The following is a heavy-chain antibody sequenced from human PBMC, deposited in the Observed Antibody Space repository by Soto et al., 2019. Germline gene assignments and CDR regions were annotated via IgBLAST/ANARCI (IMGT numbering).Heavy chain of an antibody. CDR2: IYYSGST. Sequence: QLQLQESGPGLVKPSETLSLTCTVSGGSITSSYYWGWIRQPPGKGLEWIGSIYYSGSTYYNPSLHSRVTISLDTSKNQFSLKLSSVTAADTAVYYCATIPATTILTDYWGQGTLVTVSS. CDR3: ATIPATTILTDY. CDR1: GGSITSSYY. J-gene: IGHJ4*02. D-gene: IGHD2-2*02. V-gene: IGHV4-39*01.